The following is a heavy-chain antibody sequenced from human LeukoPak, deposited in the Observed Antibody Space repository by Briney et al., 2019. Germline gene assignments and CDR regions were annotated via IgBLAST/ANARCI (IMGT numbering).Heavy chain of an antibody. Sequence: PGGSLRLSCAASGFTFSSYAMSWVRQAPGKGLEWVSAISGSGGSTYYADSVKGRFTISRDNSKNTLYLQMNSLRAEDTAVYYCAKGLYDSSGSGLYYGMDVWGQGTTVTVSS. D-gene: IGHD3-22*01. CDR1: GFTFSSYA. CDR2: ISGSGGST. CDR3: AKGLYDSSGSGLYYGMDV. V-gene: IGHV3-23*01. J-gene: IGHJ6*02.